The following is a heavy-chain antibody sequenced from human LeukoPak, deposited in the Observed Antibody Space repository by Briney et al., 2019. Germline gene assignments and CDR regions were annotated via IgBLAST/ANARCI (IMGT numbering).Heavy chain of an antibody. CDR2: IYYSGST. V-gene: IGHV4-61*01. J-gene: IGHJ4*02. CDR3: ATSSSWGLYYFDY. Sequence: SETLSLTCTVSGGSVSSGSYYWSWIRQPPGKGLEWIGYIYYSGSTNYNPSLKSRVTISVDTSENQFSLKLSSVTAADTAVYYCATSSSWGLYYFDYWGQGTLVTVSS. D-gene: IGHD6-13*01. CDR1: GGSVSSGSYY.